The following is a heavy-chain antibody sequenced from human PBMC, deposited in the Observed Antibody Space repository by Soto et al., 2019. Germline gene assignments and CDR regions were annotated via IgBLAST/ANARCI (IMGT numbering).Heavy chain of an antibody. CDR3: ARESPPADY. CDR2: ISAYNGNT. V-gene: IGHV1-18*01. J-gene: IGHJ4*02. Sequence: ASVKVSWKTAGYTYTRYGISWVRQAPGQGLEWMGWISAYNGNTNYAQKLQGRVTMTTDTSTSTAYMELRSLRSDDTAVYYCARESPPADYWGQGTLVTVSS. CDR1: GYTYTRYG.